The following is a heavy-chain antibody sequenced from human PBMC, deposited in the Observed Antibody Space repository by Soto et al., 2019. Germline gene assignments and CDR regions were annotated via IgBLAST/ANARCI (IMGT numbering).Heavy chain of an antibody. V-gene: IGHV4-39*01. CDR3: ARSLYCSGGSCYPGGMDV. D-gene: IGHD2-15*01. J-gene: IGHJ6*02. CDR1: GGSISSSSYY. CDR2: IYYSGST. Sequence: SETLSLTCTVSGGSISSSSYYWGWIRQPPGKGLEWIGSIYYSGSTYYNPSLKRRVTISVDTSKNQFSLKLSAVTAADTAVYYCARSLYCSGGSCYPGGMDVWGQGTTVTVSS.